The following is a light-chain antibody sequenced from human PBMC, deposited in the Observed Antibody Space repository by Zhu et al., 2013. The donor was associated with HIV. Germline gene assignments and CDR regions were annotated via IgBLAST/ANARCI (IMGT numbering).Light chain of an antibody. CDR3: SSYTSSSTLG. V-gene: IGLV2-14*01. CDR2: EVT. CDR1: SSDIGDYNY. Sequence: QSALTQPASVSGSPGQSITIACTGASSDIGDYNYVSWYQQYPGRAPKLMIYEVTHRPSGVSDRFSGSKSGNTASLTISGLQAEDEADYYCSSYTSSSTLGFGGGTKLTVL. J-gene: IGLJ2*01.